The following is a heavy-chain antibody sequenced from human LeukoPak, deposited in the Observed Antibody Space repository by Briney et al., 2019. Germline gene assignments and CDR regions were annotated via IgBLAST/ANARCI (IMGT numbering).Heavy chain of an antibody. V-gene: IGHV4-4*07. CDR2: IDTSGST. Sequence: SETLSLTCTVSGGSISSYYWSWIRQPAGEGLEWIGRIDTSGSTSYNPSLKSRVTMSVDTSKNQFSLKLISLTAAGTAVYFCARGQQWRDFDYWGQGTPVTVSS. J-gene: IGHJ4*02. CDR1: GGSISSYY. D-gene: IGHD6-19*01. CDR3: ARGQQWRDFDY.